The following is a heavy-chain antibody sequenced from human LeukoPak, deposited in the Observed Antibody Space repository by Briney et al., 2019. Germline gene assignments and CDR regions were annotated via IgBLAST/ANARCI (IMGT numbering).Heavy chain of an antibody. V-gene: IGHV4-59*01. Sequence: SETLSLTCTVSGGSISSYYWSWIRQPPGKGLEWIGYIYYSGSTNYNPSLKSRVTISVDTSKNQFSLKLSSVTAADTAVYYCARDRHPSSWWDYWGQGTLVTVSS. CDR2: IYYSGST. D-gene: IGHD6-13*01. CDR1: GGSISSYY. J-gene: IGHJ4*02. CDR3: ARDRHPSSWWDY.